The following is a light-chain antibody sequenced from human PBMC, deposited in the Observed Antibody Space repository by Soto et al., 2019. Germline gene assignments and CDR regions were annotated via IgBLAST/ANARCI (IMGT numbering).Light chain of an antibody. CDR1: QIVSSSY. V-gene: IGKV3-20*01. CDR2: GAS. J-gene: IGKJ1*01. Sequence: EIVLTQSPGTLSLSPGDRATLSCRASQIVSSSYLAWYQQKPGQAPRLLMYGASNRATGIPDRFSGSGSGTDFTLTISGLEPEDFAVYYCQQYMSSSRTFGQGTKVEVK. CDR3: QQYMSSSRT.